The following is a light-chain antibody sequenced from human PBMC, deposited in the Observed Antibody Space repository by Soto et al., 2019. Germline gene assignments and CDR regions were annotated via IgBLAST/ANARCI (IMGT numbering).Light chain of an antibody. J-gene: IGKJ2*01. CDR2: DAS. CDR1: QSVSSY. Sequence: EIVLTQSPATLSLSPGERATLSCRASQSVSSYLAWYQQKPGQAPRLLIYDASNRATGIPARFSGSGSGTDFTLTISSLEPEDFAVYYCQQRSNWPPRAYTFGQGTKLEIK. CDR3: QQRSNWPPRAYT. V-gene: IGKV3-11*01.